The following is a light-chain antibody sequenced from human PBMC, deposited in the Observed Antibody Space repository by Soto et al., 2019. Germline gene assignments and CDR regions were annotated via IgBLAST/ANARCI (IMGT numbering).Light chain of an antibody. CDR3: QKYSSVPV. Sequence: DIQMTQCPTSLSASVGDRVTITCRASQGIRNYVAWYQQKPGKAPKHLIYAASPLQSGVPSRFSGSGSGTDFTLIINSLQPEDVATYSCQKYSSVPVFGPGTKVEIK. CDR2: AAS. J-gene: IGKJ3*01. CDR1: QGIRNY. V-gene: IGKV1-27*01.